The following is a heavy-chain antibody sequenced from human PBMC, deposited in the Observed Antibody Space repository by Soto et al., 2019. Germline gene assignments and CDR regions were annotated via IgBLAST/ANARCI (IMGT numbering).Heavy chain of an antibody. V-gene: IGHV1-18*01. Sequence: QVQLVQSGAEVKKPGASVKVSYKASGYTFTSYGISWVRQAPGQGLEWMGWISAYNGNTNYAQKLQGRVTMTTDTSTSTAYMELRSLRSDDTAVYYCARALTYYYDSSGYYVPDYWGQGTLVTVSS. CDR3: ARALTYYYDSSGYYVPDY. D-gene: IGHD3-22*01. CDR1: GYTFTSYG. CDR2: ISAYNGNT. J-gene: IGHJ4*02.